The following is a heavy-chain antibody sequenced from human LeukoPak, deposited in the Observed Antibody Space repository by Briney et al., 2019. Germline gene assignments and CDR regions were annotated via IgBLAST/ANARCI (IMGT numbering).Heavy chain of an antibody. CDR1: GFTFSSYA. Sequence: GGSPRLSCAASGFTFSSYAMSWVRQAPGKGLEWVSAISGSGGSTYYADSVKGRFTISRDNSKNTLYLQMNSLRAEDTAVYYCAKREGGVGATDYWGQGTLVTVSS. D-gene: IGHD1-26*01. V-gene: IGHV3-23*01. CDR2: ISGSGGST. CDR3: AKREGGVGATDY. J-gene: IGHJ4*02.